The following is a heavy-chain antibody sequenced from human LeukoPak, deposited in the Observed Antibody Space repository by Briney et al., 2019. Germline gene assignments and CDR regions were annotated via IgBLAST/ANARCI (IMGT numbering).Heavy chain of an antibody. J-gene: IGHJ3*02. CDR2: AYYRSKWYF. CDR1: GDSVSDNVAA. CDR3: ARGSAFDI. V-gene: IGHV6-1*01. Sequence: SQTLSLTCAISGDSVSDNVAAWNWVRQSPSRGLEWLGRAYYRSKWYFDYAVSLKSRMIINPDTSKNQFSLQLNSVTSEDTAVYYCARGSAFDIWGQGTMVTVSS.